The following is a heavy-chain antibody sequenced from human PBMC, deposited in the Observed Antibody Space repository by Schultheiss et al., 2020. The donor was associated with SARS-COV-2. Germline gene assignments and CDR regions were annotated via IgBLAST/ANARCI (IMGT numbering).Heavy chain of an antibody. CDR1: GFNFDNHG. D-gene: IGHD2-21*01. Sequence: GGSLRLSCAASGFNFDNHGMSWVRQAPETGLEWVSSITTSGNYIYYADSVRGRFTISRDNAKNSLFLQMDSLRAEDTAVYYCARALGIVVVGGFDPWGQGTLVTVSS. V-gene: IGHV3-21*01. CDR3: ARALGIVVVGGFDP. J-gene: IGHJ5*02. CDR2: ITTSGNYI.